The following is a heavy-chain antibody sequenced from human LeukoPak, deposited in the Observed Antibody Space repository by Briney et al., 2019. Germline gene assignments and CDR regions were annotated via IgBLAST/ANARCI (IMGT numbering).Heavy chain of an antibody. CDR2: ISSSGGST. J-gene: IGHJ4*02. CDR1: GLPVSSNY. CDR3: ARGDGSGSNFYY. D-gene: IGHD3-10*01. V-gene: IGHV3-53*01. Sequence: GSLGLSCAASGLPVSSNYMSWVRQAPGKGLEWVSAISSSGGSTYYADSVKGRFTISRDNSKNTLYLQMNSLRAEDTAVYYCARGDGSGSNFYYWGQGTLVTVSS.